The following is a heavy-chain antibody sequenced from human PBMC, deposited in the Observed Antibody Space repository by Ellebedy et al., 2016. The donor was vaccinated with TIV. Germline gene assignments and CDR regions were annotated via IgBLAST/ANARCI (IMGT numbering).Heavy chain of an antibody. CDR3: AKGDVTTFGEIIVNYYYYGMDV. D-gene: IGHD3-16*02. CDR2: IYNSGNT. J-gene: IGHJ6*02. Sequence: MPSETLSLTCTVSNGSISSGGYYWNWVRQHPGQGLEWIGYIYNSGNTHYNPSLKGRISISLDTSKNQFSLKLTSVTAADTAVYYCAKGDVTTFGEIIVNYYYYGMDVWGHGTTVTVSS. CDR1: NGSISSGGYY. V-gene: IGHV4-31*03.